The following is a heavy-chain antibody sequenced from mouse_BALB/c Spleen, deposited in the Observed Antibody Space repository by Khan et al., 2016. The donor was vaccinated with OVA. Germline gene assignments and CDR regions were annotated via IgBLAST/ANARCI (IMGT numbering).Heavy chain of an antibody. J-gene: IGHJ4*01. CDR3: ARGNYYGYALDY. CDR1: GYSITSNYA. D-gene: IGHD1-1*01. CDR2: ISYSGST. V-gene: IGHV3-2*02. Sequence: VQLKESGPGLVIPSQSLSLTCTVTGYSITSNYAWNWIRQFPGNKLEWVGYISYSGSTNYNPSLKSRISITRDTSKNQFFLQLNSVTTEDAATYCCARGNYYGYALDYWGQGTSITVSS.